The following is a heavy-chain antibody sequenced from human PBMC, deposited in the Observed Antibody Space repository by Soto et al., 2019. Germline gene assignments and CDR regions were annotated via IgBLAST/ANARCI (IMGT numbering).Heavy chain of an antibody. CDR1: GFTLIGDG. D-gene: IGHD2-21*02. CDR3: ARAAQLNHGGNSGFDY. V-gene: IGHV3-74*01. J-gene: IGHJ4*02. CDR2: INTYGSVT. Sequence: PGGSLRLSCTASGFTLIGDGMHCVRQAPGKGPVWVSHINTYGSVTSYADSVKGRFTISRDNAKNKLYLKMNSLRDEDTAVYYCARAAQLNHGGNSGFDYWGQGSLVPVSS.